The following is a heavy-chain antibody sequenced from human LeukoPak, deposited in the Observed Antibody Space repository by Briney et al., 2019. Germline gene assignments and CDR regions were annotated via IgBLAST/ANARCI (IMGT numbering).Heavy chain of an antibody. D-gene: IGHD3-10*01. CDR1: GFTFSSYA. J-gene: IGHJ4*02. V-gene: IGHV3-23*01. CDR2: ISGSGGST. CDR3: AKDWDYYGSGSYSDY. Sequence: GGSLRLSCAASGFTFSSYAMRWVRQAPGKGLEWVSSISGSGGSTYYADSVKGGFTISRDNSKNTLYLQMNSLRAEDTAVYYCAKDWDYYGSGSYSDYWGQGTLVTVSS.